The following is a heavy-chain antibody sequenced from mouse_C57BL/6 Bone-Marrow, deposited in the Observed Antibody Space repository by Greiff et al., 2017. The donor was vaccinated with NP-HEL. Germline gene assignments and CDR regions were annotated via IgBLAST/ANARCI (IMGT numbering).Heavy chain of an antibody. Sequence: QVQLQQSGAELVWPGTSVKVSCKASGYAFTNYLIEWVKQRPGQGLEWIGVINPGSGGTNYNEKFKGKATLTADKSSITAYMQLSSLTSEDSAVYFCARGGYYGSSYGWYFDVWGTGTTVTVSS. CDR2: INPGSGGT. V-gene: IGHV1-54*01. CDR3: ARGGYYGSSYGWYFDV. D-gene: IGHD1-1*01. J-gene: IGHJ1*03. CDR1: GYAFTNYL.